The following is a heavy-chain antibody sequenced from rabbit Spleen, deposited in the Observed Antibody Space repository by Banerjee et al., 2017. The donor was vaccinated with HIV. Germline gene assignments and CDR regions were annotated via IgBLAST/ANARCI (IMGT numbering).Heavy chain of an antibody. CDR2: IAGSSSGFT. CDR3: ARDTGTSFSSYGMDL. D-gene: IGHD7-1*01. CDR1: GFSFSSSDY. J-gene: IGHJ6*01. V-gene: IGHV1S45*01. Sequence: QEQLEESAGGLVQPGGSLKLSCKASGFSFSSSDYICWVRQAPGKGLEWISCIAGSSSGFTYSATWATGRFTISKTSSTTVTLQMTSLTVADTATYFCARDTGTSFSSYGMDLWGPGTLVTVS.